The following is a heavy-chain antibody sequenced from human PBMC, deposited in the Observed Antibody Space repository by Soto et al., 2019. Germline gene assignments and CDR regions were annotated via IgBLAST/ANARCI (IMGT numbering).Heavy chain of an antibody. CDR2: IWYDGSNK. J-gene: IGHJ4*02. CDR1: GFTFSSYG. CDR3: ARDWIATKYGSGSHFDY. Sequence: GGSLRLSCAASGFTFSSYGMHWVRQALGKGLEWVAVIWYDGSNKYYADSVKGRFTISRDYSKNMLYLQMNSLRAEDTAVYYCARDWIATKYGSGSHFDYWGQGTLVTVSS. V-gene: IGHV3-33*01. D-gene: IGHD3-10*01.